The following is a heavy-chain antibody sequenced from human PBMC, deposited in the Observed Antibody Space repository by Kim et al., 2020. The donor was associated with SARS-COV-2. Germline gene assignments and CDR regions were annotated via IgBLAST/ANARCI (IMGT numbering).Heavy chain of an antibody. CDR1: GGSISSSSYY. CDR2: IYYSGST. V-gene: IGHV4-39*01. CDR3: ARPTGEDSSGYYYDDAFDI. J-gene: IGHJ3*02. D-gene: IGHD3-22*01. Sequence: SETLSLTCTVSGGSISSSSYYWGWIRQPPGKGLEWIGSIYYSGSTYYNPSLKSRVTISVDTSKNQFSLTLSSVTAADTAVYYCARPTGEDSSGYYYDDAFDIWGQGTMVTVSS.